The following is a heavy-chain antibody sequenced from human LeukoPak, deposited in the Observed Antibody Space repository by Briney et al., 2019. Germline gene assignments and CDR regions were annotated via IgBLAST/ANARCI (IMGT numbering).Heavy chain of an antibody. CDR1: GGSFSGYY. CDR2: INHSGST. Sequence: SETLSLTCAVYGGSFSGYYRSWIRQPPGKGLEWIGEINHSGSTNYNPSLKSRVTISVDTSKNQFSLKLSSVTAADTAVYYCARTVYYGSGSSRKTYYFDYWGQGTLVTVS. J-gene: IGHJ4*02. D-gene: IGHD3-10*01. V-gene: IGHV4-34*01. CDR3: ARTVYYGSGSSRKTYYFDY.